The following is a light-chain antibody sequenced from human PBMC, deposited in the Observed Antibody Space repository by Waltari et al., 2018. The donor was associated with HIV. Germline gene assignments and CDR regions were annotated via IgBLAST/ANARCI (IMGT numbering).Light chain of an antibody. V-gene: IGLV2-14*01. J-gene: IGLJ3*02. CDR3: SSYTSSSTLRV. Sequence: QSALTQPASVSGSPGPSITISCTGTSSDVGGYNSVSWYQQHPGKAPKLMIYEVSNRPSGVSNRFSGSKSGNTASLTISGLQAEDEADYYCSSYTSSSTLRVFGGGTKLTVL. CDR1: SSDVGGYNS. CDR2: EVS.